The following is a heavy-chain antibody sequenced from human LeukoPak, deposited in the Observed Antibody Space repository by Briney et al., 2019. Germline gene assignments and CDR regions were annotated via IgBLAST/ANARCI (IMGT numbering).Heavy chain of an antibody. V-gene: IGHV3-23*01. D-gene: IGHD3-3*01. CDR3: ARGVLEWSPLTDY. CDR2: ISGSGGST. J-gene: IGHJ4*02. Sequence: GGSLRLSCAASGFAFSSYAMSWVRQAPGKGLEWVSAISGSGGSTYYADSVKGRFTISRDNSKNTLYLQMNSLRAEDTAVYYCARGVLEWSPLTDYWGQGTLVTVSS. CDR1: GFAFSSYA.